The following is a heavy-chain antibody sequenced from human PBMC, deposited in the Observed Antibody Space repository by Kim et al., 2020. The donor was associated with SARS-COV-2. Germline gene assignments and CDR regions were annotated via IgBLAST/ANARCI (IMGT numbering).Heavy chain of an antibody. D-gene: IGHD3-9*01. J-gene: IGHJ5*02. Sequence: EESVKGRFTISRNIFKDTLYLQINRLRREDTAVYYCAKGARDWFRGWFDPWGQGTVVTVSS. CDR3: AKGARDWFRGWFDP. V-gene: IGHV3-23*01.